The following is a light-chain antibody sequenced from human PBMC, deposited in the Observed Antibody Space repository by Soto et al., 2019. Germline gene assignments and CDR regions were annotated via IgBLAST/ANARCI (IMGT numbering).Light chain of an antibody. J-gene: IGKJ2*01. CDR3: QKYNSAPYT. V-gene: IGKV1-27*01. CDR1: RVINNY. Sequence: DMQMTQSPSSLSVSVGDRVAITGRASRVINNYLAWYQQKPGQVPELLIFAASTLQSGVPSRFSGSGSGTDFTLTISSLQPEDVATYYCQKYNSAPYTFGQGTKLEIK. CDR2: AAS.